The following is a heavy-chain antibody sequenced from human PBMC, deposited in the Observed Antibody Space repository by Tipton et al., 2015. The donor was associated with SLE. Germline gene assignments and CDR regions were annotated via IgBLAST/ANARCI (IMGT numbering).Heavy chain of an antibody. CDR2: IYTSGST. V-gene: IGHV4-4*07. J-gene: IGHJ3*02. CDR1: GGSISSYY. CDR3: ARGGSGAFDI. Sequence: LRLSCTVSGGSISSYYWSWIRQPAGKGLEWIGRIYTSGSTNYNPSPKSRVTMPVDTSKNQFSLKLSSVTAADTAVYYCARGGSGAFDIWGQGTMVTVSS. D-gene: IGHD3-16*01.